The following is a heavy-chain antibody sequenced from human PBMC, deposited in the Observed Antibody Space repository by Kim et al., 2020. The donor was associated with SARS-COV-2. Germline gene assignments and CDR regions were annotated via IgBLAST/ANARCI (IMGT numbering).Heavy chain of an antibody. V-gene: IGHV3-49*03. CDR3: TRALAPHRGEDPNDHQLLSEWFDP. J-gene: IGHJ5*02. CDR1: GFTFGDYA. CDR2: IRSKAYGGTT. Sequence: GGSLRLSCTASGFTFGDYAMSWFRQAPGKGLEWVGFIRSKAYGGTTEYAASVKGRFTTSRDDSKSIAYLQMNSLKTEDTAVYYCTRALAPHRGEDPNDHQLLSEWFDPWGQGTLVTVSS. D-gene: IGHD2-2*01.